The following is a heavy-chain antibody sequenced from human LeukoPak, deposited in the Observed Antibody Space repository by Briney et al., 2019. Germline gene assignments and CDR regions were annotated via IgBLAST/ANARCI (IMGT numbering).Heavy chain of an antibody. V-gene: IGHV4-61*02. CDR2: IHTSGTT. D-gene: IGHD6-19*01. CDR3: ARGIAVAGRGDYFDY. Sequence: SETLSLTCIVSGGSISSSSYFWSWIRQPAGKGLEWIGRIHTSGTTNYNPSLKSRVTISLDTSKNPFSLKLSSVTAADTAVYYCARGIAVAGRGDYFDYWGQGTLVTVSS. CDR1: GGSISSSSYF. J-gene: IGHJ4*02.